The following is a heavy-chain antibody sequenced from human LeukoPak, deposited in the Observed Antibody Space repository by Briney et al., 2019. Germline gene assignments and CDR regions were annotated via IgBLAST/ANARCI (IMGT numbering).Heavy chain of an antibody. CDR3: AKKDIVVVPAAISNGAFDI. V-gene: IGHV3-23*01. D-gene: IGHD2-2*01. J-gene: IGHJ3*02. CDR1: GFTFSSYA. CDR2: ISGSGGST. Sequence: PGGSLRLSCAASGFTFSSYAMSWVRQAPGKGLEWVSAISGSGGSTYYADSVKGRFTISRDNSKNTLYLQMNSLRAEDTAAYYCAKKDIVVVPAAISNGAFDIWGQGTMVTVSS.